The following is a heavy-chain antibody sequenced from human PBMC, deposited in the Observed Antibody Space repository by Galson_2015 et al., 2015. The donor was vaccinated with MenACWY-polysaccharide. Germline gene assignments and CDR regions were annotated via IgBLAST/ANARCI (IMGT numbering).Heavy chain of an antibody. V-gene: IGHV4-34*01. Sequence: ETLSLTCAVHGGSFSGYYWSWIRQPPGKGLEWIGEINHSGSTNYNPSLKSRVTISVDTSKNQFSLKLSSVTAADTAVYYCARGVPRVISAGHWFDPWGQGTLVTVSS. D-gene: IGHD3-10*01. CDR2: INHSGST. CDR3: ARGVPRVISAGHWFDP. CDR1: GGSFSGYY. J-gene: IGHJ5*02.